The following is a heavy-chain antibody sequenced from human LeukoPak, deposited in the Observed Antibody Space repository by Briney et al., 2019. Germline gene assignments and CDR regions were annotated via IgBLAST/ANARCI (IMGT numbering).Heavy chain of an antibody. Sequence: GGSLRLSCAASGFTFSSYAMHWVRQAPGKGLEWVAVISYDGSNKYYADSVKGRFTISRDNSKNTLYLQMNSLRAEDTAVYYCARDNEIDYVVWFDPWGQGTLVTVSS. J-gene: IGHJ5*02. CDR1: GFTFSSYA. CDR2: ISYDGSNK. V-gene: IGHV3-30-3*01. CDR3: ARDNEIDYVVWFDP. D-gene: IGHD4-17*01.